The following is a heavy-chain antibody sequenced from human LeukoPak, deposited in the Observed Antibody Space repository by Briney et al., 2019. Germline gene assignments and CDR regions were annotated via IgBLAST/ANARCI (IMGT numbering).Heavy chain of an antibody. CDR1: GGSISSYY. CDR3: ARDPFSPDFWSGYGLRGAFDI. J-gene: IGHJ3*02. Sequence: SETLSLTCIVSGGSISSYYWSWIRQPPGKGLEWIGYIYYSGSTNYNPSLKSRVTISVDTSKNQFSLKLSSVTAADTAVYYCARDPFSPDFWSGYGLRGAFDIWGQGTMVTVSS. CDR2: IYYSGST. V-gene: IGHV4-59*12. D-gene: IGHD3-3*01.